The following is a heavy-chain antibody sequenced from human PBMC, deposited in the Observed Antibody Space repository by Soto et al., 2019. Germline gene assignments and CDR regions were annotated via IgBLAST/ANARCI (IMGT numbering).Heavy chain of an antibody. Sequence: QVQLVQSGAEVKKPGSSVKVSCKASGDTFSSHLISWVRQAPGQGLEWMGGILPIFDTPKYAQRFQGRVTCTADESSSTASIELRSLSSEDTAVYYCATDHCSGGASYEDHFHYWGQGTLVTVSS. CDR2: ILPIFDTP. V-gene: IGHV1-69*01. CDR3: ATDHCSGGASYEDHFHY. D-gene: IGHD2-15*01. J-gene: IGHJ4*02. CDR1: GDTFSSHL.